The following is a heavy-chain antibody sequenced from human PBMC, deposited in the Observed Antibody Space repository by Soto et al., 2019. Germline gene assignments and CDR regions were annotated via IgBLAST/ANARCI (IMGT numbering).Heavy chain of an antibody. V-gene: IGHV3-30-3*01. J-gene: IGHJ4*02. D-gene: IGHD6-19*01. CDR3: ARVHEWLAPFDY. CDR2: ISYDGSNK. Sequence: PGGSLRLSCAASGFTFSGYAMHWVRQAPGKGLEWVAVISYDGSNKYYADSVKGRFTISRDNSKNTLYLQMNSLRAEDTAVYYCARVHEWLAPFDYWGQGTLVTVSS. CDR1: GFTFSGYA.